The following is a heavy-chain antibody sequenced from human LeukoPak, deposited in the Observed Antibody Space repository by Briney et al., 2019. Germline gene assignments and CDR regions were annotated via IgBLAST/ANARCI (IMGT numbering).Heavy chain of an antibody. D-gene: IGHD1-26*01. V-gene: IGHV3-23*01. Sequence: GGSLRLSCAASGFTFSSYAMSWVRQAPGKGLEWVSAISGSGGSTYYADSVKGRFTISRDNSKNTLYLQMNSLRAEDTAVYYCAKDSRGSYGNGYFDYWGLGTLVTVSS. CDR1: GFTFSSYA. J-gene: IGHJ4*02. CDR3: AKDSRGSYGNGYFDY. CDR2: ISGSGGST.